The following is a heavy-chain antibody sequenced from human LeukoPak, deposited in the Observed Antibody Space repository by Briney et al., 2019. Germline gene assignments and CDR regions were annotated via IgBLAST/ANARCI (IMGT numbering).Heavy chain of an antibody. V-gene: IGHV4-59*01. J-gene: IGHJ6*02. CDR3: ARGAGSRYFDWLPPDV. D-gene: IGHD3-9*01. CDR1: GGSISSYY. Sequence: PSETLSLTCTVSGGSISSYYWSWIRQPPGKGLEWIWYIYYSGSTNYNPSLKTRVTISVDTSKSQYSLKLSSVTAADTAVYYWARGAGSRYFDWLPPDVWGQGTTVTVSS. CDR2: IYYSGST.